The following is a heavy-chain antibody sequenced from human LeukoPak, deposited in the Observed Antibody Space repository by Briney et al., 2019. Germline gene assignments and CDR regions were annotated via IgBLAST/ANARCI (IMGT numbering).Heavy chain of an antibody. CDR3: ARKRRITMVRGETYYYYMDV. V-gene: IGHV3-21*01. CDR1: GFTFSSYS. J-gene: IGHJ6*03. Sequence: GGSLRLSCAASGFTFSSYSMNWVRQAPRKGLEWVSSISSSSSYIYYADSVKGRFTISRDNAKNSLYLQMNSLRAEDTAVYYCARKRRITMVRGETYYYYMDVWGKGTTVTVSS. D-gene: IGHD3-10*01. CDR2: ISSSSSYI.